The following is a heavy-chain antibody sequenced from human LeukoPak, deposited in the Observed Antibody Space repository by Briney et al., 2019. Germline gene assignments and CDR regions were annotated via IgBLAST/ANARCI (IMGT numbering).Heavy chain of an antibody. CDR1: GYTFTGYY. J-gene: IGHJ6*02. V-gene: IGHV1-2*02. CDR3: AREGVVAPLYYYGMDV. Sequence: ASVKVSCKASGYTFTGYYMHWVRQAPGQGLEWMGWINPNSGGTNYAQKFQGRVTMTRDTSISTAYMELSRLRSDDTAVYYCAREGVVAPLYYYGMDVWGQGTTVTVSS. CDR2: INPNSGGT. D-gene: IGHD2-15*01.